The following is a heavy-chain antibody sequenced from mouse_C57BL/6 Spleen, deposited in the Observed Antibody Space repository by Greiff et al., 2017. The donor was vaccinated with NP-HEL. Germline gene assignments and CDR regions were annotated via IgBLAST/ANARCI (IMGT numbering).Heavy chain of an antibody. J-gene: IGHJ1*03. V-gene: IGHV1-85*01. D-gene: IGHD2-1*01. CDR2: LYPRDGST. CDR1: GYTFTSYD. CDR3: ARGGYYGNYDWYFDV. Sequence: VQLVESGPELVKPGASVKLSCKASGYTFTSYDINRVKQRPGQGLEWIGWLYPRDGSTKYNEKFKGKATLTVDTSSSTAYMELHSLTSEDSAVYFCARGGYYGNYDWYFDVWGTGTTVTVSS.